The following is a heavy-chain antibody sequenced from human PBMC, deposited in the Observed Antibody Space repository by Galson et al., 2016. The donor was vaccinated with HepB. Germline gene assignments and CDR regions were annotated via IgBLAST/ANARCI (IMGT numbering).Heavy chain of an antibody. CDR2: INVDGSEE. V-gene: IGHV3-7*05. J-gene: IGHJ4*02. CDR1: GFTFSSYW. D-gene: IGHD4-11*01. Sequence: SLRLSCAASGFTFSSYWMSWVRQAPGKGLEWVVNINVDGSEEYYVDSVRGRFTISRDNAKNSMYLQMNSLRVEETAVYYCARDDYRVFGHWGQGTLVTVSS. CDR3: ARDDYRVFGH.